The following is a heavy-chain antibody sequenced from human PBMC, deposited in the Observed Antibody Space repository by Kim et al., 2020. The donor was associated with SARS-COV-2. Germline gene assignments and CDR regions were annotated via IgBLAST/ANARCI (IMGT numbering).Heavy chain of an antibody. CDR3: AKDQSCGDYEDWFDP. CDR1: AFTFSSYA. J-gene: IGHJ5*02. Sequence: GGSLRLSCAASAFTFSSYAMSWVRQAPGKGLEWVSAISGSGSSTYYADSVKGRFTISRDNSKNTLYLQMNSLRAEDTAVYYCAKDQSCGDYEDWFDPWGQGTLVTVSS. V-gene: IGHV3-23*01. CDR2: ISGSGSST. D-gene: IGHD4-17*01.